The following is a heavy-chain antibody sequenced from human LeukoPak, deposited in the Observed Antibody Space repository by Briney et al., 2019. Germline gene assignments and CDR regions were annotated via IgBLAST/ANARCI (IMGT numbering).Heavy chain of an antibody. V-gene: IGHV4-59*01. CDR2: IYYSGST. CDR3: ARCEPGAVGYYGMDV. Sequence: PSETLSLTCTVSGGSISSYYWSWIRQPPGKGLEWIGYIYYSGSTNYNPSLKSRVTISVDTSKNQFSLKLSSVTAADTAVYYCARCEPGAVGYYGMDVWGQGTTVTVSS. CDR1: GGSISSYY. J-gene: IGHJ6*02. D-gene: IGHD1-1*01.